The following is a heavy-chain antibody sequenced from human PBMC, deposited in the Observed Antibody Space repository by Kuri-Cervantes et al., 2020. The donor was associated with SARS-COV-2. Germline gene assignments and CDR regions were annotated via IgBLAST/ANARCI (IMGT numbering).Heavy chain of an antibody. V-gene: IGHV4-59*01. CDR2: IYNTGST. CDR3: ARTYCSGGSCPVYYYYYGMDV. J-gene: IGHJ6*02. CDR1: GGSISRYY. D-gene: IGHD2-15*01. Sequence: SETLSLTCTVSGGSISRYYWNWIRQSPGKGLEWIGYIYNTGSTSYNPSLKSRVIISVDTSKNQFSLKLSSVTAADTAVYYCARTYCSGGSCPVYYYYYGMDVWGQGTTVTVSS.